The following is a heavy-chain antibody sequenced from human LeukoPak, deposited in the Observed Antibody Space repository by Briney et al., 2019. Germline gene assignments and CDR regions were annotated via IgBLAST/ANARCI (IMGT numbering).Heavy chain of an antibody. Sequence: GGSLKISCKASGHSLVRHWIAWVRQTPGKGLEWMGIVYPSDSDARYSPSFQGQVTISADKSISTAYLQWSSLKASDTAMYYCARHSCSSTSCYDLDYWGQGTLVTVSS. CDR2: VYPSDSDA. J-gene: IGHJ4*02. CDR1: GHSLVRHW. V-gene: IGHV5-51*01. CDR3: ARHSCSSTSCYDLDY. D-gene: IGHD2-2*01.